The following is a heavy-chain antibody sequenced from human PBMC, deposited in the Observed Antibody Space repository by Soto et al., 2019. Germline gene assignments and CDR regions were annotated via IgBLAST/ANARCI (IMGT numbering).Heavy chain of an antibody. CDR2: ISGSGGST. Sequence: PGGSLRLSCAASGFTFSSHAMSWVRQAPGKGLEWVSAISGSGGSTYYADSVKGRFTISRDNSKNTLYLQMNSLRAEDTAVYYCAKAHVDIVATEFDYWGQGTLVTVSS. CDR3: AKAHVDIVATEFDY. D-gene: IGHD5-12*01. V-gene: IGHV3-23*01. CDR1: GFTFSSHA. J-gene: IGHJ4*02.